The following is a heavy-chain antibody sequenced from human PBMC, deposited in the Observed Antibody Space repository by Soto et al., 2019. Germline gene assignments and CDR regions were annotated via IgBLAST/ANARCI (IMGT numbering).Heavy chain of an antibody. CDR2: ISGSSSNI. CDR1: GFSFSNYA. Sequence: EVQLVESGGGLVQPGGSLRLSCAASGFSFSNYAMDWVRQAPGKGLEWVSYISGSSSNIRYADSVKGQFTISRDNAKGKVSLQLNSLRADDTAVYYCARDPSRGSNVARYLDLWGRGTLVTVSS. CDR3: ARDPSRGSNVARYLDL. J-gene: IGHJ2*01. D-gene: IGHD1-26*01. V-gene: IGHV3-48*01.